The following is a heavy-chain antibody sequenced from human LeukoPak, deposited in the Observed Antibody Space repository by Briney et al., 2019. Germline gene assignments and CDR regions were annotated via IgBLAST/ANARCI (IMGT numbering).Heavy chain of an antibody. CDR3: ARALDSYYYDSSGYYNYYYYYMDV. CDR2: IYHSGST. CDR1: GGSISSSNW. V-gene: IGHV4-4*02. D-gene: IGHD3-22*01. J-gene: IGHJ6*03. Sequence: SETLSLTCAVSGGSISSSNWWSWVRQPPGKGLEWIGEIYHSGSTNYNPSLKSRVTISVDTSKNQFSLKLSSVTAADTAVYYCARALDSYYYDSSGYYNYYYYYMDVWGKGTTVTVSS.